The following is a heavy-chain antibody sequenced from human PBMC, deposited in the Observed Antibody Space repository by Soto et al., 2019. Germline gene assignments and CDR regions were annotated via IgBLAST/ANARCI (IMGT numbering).Heavy chain of an antibody. CDR2: INPKNGDT. CDR1: GGTFSSYA. V-gene: IGHV1-2*02. D-gene: IGHD7-27*01. CDR3: ARSTGGHSFNGMDV. Sequence: ASVKVSCKASGGTFSSYAISWVRQAPGQGLEWLGWINPKNGDTKTTQNFQGRVTLTRDTSISAAYMEISRLRSDETAIYYCARSTGGHSFNGMDVWGQGTSVTVSS. J-gene: IGHJ6*02.